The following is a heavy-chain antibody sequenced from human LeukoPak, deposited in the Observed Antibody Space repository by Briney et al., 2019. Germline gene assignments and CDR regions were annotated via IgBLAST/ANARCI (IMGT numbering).Heavy chain of an antibody. CDR1: GFTFSSYG. CDR2: ISYDGSNK. CDR3: AKSDSGSYWDFLSDY. Sequence: PGGSLRLSCAASGFTFSSYGMHWVRQAPGKGLEWVAVISYDGSNKYYADSVKGRFTISRDNSKNTLYLQMNSLRAEDTAVYYCAKSDSGSYWDFLSDYWGQGTLVTVSS. D-gene: IGHD1-26*01. J-gene: IGHJ4*02. V-gene: IGHV3-30*18.